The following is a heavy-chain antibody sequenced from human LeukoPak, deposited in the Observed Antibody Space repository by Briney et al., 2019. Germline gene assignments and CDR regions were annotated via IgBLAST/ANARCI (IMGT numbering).Heavy chain of an antibody. J-gene: IGHJ4*02. CDR3: VKDFGRVRGTPDS. Sequence: GGSLRLSCSASGFAFSIYTMYWVRQAPGKGPEYVSTISGSGNGGSIYYADSVRGRFTISRDDSKSTLYLQMNGLRSEDTAVYYCVKDFGRVRGTPDSWGQGTLVTVSS. D-gene: IGHD3-10*01. CDR1: GFAFSIYT. V-gene: IGHV3-64D*06. CDR2: ISGSGNGGSI.